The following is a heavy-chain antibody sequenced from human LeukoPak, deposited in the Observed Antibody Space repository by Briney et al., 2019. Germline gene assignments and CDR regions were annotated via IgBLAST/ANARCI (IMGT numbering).Heavy chain of an antibody. CDR3: ARQSGYNKFDY. CDR2: IYYSGST. Sequence: SETLSLTCTVSGGSISSSGYYWGWIRQPPGEGLEWIGSIYYSGSTYYNPSLKSRVTISVDTSKNQFSLKLSSVTAADTAVYYCARQSGYNKFDYWGQGTLVTVSS. CDR1: GGSISSSGYY. D-gene: IGHD5-24*01. J-gene: IGHJ4*02. V-gene: IGHV4-39*01.